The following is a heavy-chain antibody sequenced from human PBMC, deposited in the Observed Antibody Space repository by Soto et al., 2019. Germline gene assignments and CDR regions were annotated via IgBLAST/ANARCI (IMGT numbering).Heavy chain of an antibody. D-gene: IGHD4-17*01. J-gene: IGHJ4*02. CDR2: IYYSGST. V-gene: IGHV4-59*11. Sequence: PETRPVTTTVSAGALRRHYWSGFRQPPGKGLEWIGYIYYSGSTNYNPSLKSRVTISVDTSKNQFSLKLSSVTAADTAVYYCARYDYGDSNFDYWGQGTLVTVS. CDR3: ARYDYGDSNFDY. CDR1: AGALRRHY.